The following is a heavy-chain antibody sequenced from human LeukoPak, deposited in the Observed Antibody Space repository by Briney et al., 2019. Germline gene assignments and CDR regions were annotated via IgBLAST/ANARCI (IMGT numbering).Heavy chain of an antibody. D-gene: IGHD2-21*02. CDR1: GFTFSSYA. V-gene: IGHV3-23*01. Sequence: GGSLRLSCAASGFTFSSYAMSWVRQAPGKGLEWVSVISGSGVNIYYADSVKGRFTISRDNSKNTVYLQMNSLRGEDTAVYYCAKGRTVTGADNHFDYWGQGTLVTVSS. CDR2: ISGSGVNI. CDR3: AKGRTVTGADNHFDY. J-gene: IGHJ4*02.